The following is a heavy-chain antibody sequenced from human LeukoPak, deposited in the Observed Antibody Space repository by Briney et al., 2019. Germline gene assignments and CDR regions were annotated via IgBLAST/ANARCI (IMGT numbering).Heavy chain of an antibody. CDR3: ARVGGSRVRLTYIDY. D-gene: IGHD3-22*01. V-gene: IGHV4-34*01. J-gene: IGHJ4*02. CDR2: INHSGST. Sequence: PSETLSLTCAVYGGSFSGYYWSWIRQPPGKGLEWIGEINHSGSTNYNPSLKSRVTIPVDTSKNQFSLKLSSVTAADTAAYYCARVGGSRVRLTYIDYWGQGTLVTVSS. CDR1: GGSFSGYY.